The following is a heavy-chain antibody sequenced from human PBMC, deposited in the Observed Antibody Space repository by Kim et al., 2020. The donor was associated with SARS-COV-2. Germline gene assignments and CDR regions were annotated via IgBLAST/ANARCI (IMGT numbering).Heavy chain of an antibody. V-gene: IGHV1-46*01. J-gene: IGHJ6*02. D-gene: IGHD4-17*01. Sequence: ASVKVSCKASGYTFTSYYMHWVRQAPGQGLEWMGRINPNGGSTSYAQKFQGRVTMTRDTSTSTVYMELSSLRSEDTAVYYCARVYHPGWVQTTTVGYYGMDVWGQGTTVTVSS. CDR3: ARVYHPGWVQTTTVGYYGMDV. CDR2: INPNGGST. CDR1: GYTFTSYY.